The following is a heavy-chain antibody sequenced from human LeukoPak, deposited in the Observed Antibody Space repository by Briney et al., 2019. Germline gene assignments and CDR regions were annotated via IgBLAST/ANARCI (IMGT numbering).Heavy chain of an antibody. V-gene: IGHV3-23*01. CDR2: ISGSGGST. D-gene: IGHD4-17*01. CDR1: GFTFSSYA. Sequence: GGSLRLSCAASGFTFSSYAMSCVRHAPGKGLEWVSAISGSGGSTYYADSVKGRFTISRDNSKNTLYLQMNSLRAEDTAVYYCAKDTSPTVTTNYWGQGTLVTVSS. CDR3: AKDTSPTVTTNY. J-gene: IGHJ4*02.